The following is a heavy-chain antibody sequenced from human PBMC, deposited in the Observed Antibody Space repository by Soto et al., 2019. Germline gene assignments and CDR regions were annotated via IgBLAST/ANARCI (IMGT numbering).Heavy chain of an antibody. CDR1: GFTVSSNY. Sequence: GGSLRLSCAASGFTVSSNYMSWVRQAPGKGLEWVSVIYSGGNTYYADSVKGRFTISRDNSKNTLYLQMNSLRAEDTAVYYCARDDPRITMVREHYYYMDVWGKGTTVTVSS. D-gene: IGHD3-10*01. CDR2: IYSGGNT. J-gene: IGHJ6*03. CDR3: ARDDPRITMVREHYYYMDV. V-gene: IGHV3-66*01.